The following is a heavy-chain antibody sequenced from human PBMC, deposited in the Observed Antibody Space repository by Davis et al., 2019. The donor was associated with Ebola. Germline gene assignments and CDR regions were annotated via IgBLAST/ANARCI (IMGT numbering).Heavy chain of an antibody. Sequence: MPSETLSLTCTVSGASISSGDYYWSWIRQPPGKGLEWIGYIYYSGSTYYNPSLKSRVTISVDTSKNQFSLKLSSVTAADTAVYYCARVETVDGMDVWGKGTTVTVSS. V-gene: IGHV4-30-4*01. CDR1: GASISSGDYY. CDR2: IYYSGST. D-gene: IGHD1-1*01. CDR3: ARVETVDGMDV. J-gene: IGHJ6*04.